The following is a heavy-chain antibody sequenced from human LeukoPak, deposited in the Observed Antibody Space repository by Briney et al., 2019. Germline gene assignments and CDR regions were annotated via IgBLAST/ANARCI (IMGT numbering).Heavy chain of an antibody. J-gene: IGHJ4*02. CDR2: MRYDGSNK. Sequence: GGSLRLSCAASGFTFSNYGMHWVRQAPGEGLEWMAFMRYDGSNKYYADSVKGRFTISRDNSKNTLYLQMNSLRAEDTAVYYCAKESTAYSSGWDPALDYWGQGTLVTVSS. CDR3: AKESTAYSSGWDPALDY. V-gene: IGHV3-30*02. CDR1: GFTFSNYG. D-gene: IGHD6-19*01.